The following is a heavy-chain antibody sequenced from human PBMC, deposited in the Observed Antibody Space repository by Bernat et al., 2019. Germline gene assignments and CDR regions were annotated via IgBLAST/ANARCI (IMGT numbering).Heavy chain of an antibody. Sequence: EVQLVESGGGLVQPGRSLRLSCAAPGFTFDDYVMHWVRPAPGKGMEWVSGISWNSGSIGYADSVKGRFTISRDNAKNSLYLQMNSLRAEDTALYYCAKEAAAGTDHYYFYGMDVWGQGTTVTVSS. D-gene: IGHD6-13*01. J-gene: IGHJ6*02. CDR1: GFTFDDYV. CDR2: ISWNSGSI. V-gene: IGHV3-9*01. CDR3: AKEAAAGTDHYYFYGMDV.